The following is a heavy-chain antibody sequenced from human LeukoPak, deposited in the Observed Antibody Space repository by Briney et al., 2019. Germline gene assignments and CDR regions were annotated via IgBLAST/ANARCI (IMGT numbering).Heavy chain of an antibody. CDR2: IRNKANSYTT. D-gene: IGHD3-10*01. V-gene: IGHV3-72*01. CDR3: AREYYSRLDY. Sequence: GGSLRLSCAASGFSVSSNYVNWVRQAPGKGLEWVGRIRNKANSYTTDYAASVRGRFTISRDDSKNSLYLEMNSLKTEDTAVYYCAREYYSRLDYWGQGTLVTVPS. CDR1: GFSVSSNY. J-gene: IGHJ4*02.